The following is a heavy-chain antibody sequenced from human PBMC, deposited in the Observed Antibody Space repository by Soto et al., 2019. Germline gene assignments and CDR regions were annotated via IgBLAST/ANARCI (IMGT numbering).Heavy chain of an antibody. Sequence: ASVKVSCKASGYTFTGYYMHWVRQAPGQGLEWMGWINPNSGGTNYAQKFQGRVTMTRDTSISTAYMELSRLRSDDTAVYYCARLEQLVYYFDYWGQGTMVTVYS. CDR1: GYTFTGYY. D-gene: IGHD6-6*01. CDR2: INPNSGGT. V-gene: IGHV1-2*02. CDR3: ARLEQLVYYFDY. J-gene: IGHJ4*02.